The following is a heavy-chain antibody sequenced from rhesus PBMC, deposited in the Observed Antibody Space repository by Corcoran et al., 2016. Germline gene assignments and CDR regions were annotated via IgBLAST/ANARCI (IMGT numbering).Heavy chain of an antibody. D-gene: IGHD4-29*01. J-gene: IGHJ4*01. CDR3: ARSNDLDY. V-gene: IGHV3S25*01. Sequence: EVQLVESGGGLVQPGGSLRLSCAASGFTFSTYYMYWVRPAPGKGLVGISVSNIGGDRTYHTDSVEGRFTISRDNSNNILSLQMNSLRTEDTAVYYCARSNDLDYWGQGVLVTVSS. CDR1: GFTFSTYY. CDR2: SNIGGDRT.